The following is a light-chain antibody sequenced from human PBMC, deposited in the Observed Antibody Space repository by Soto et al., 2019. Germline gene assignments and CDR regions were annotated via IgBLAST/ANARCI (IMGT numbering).Light chain of an antibody. V-gene: IGLV2-8*01. CDR1: SDVGAYIF. CDR2: DVN. Sequence: QSALTQPPSASGSPGQSVTISCTGTSDVGAYIFVSWYQQHPGKAPKLMVYDVNRRPPGVPDRFFGSKSGNTASLTVSGLQAEDEADYYCVSFAGGTYVFGTGTKLTVL. CDR3: VSFAGGTYV. J-gene: IGLJ1*01.